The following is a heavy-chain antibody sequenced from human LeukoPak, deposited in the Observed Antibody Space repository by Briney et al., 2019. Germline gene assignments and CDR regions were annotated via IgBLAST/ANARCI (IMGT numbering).Heavy chain of an antibody. Sequence: PGGSLRLSCAPPRFPFSGYGMHWVRQAPGKGLEWVSAISGSGGSTYYADSVKGRFTISRDNSKNTLYLQMNSLRAEDTAVYYCAKDRVIVVVPNFDYWGQGTLVTVSS. J-gene: IGHJ4*02. V-gene: IGHV3-23*01. CDR3: AKDRVIVVVPNFDY. CDR2: ISGSGGST. D-gene: IGHD3-22*01. CDR1: RFPFSGYG.